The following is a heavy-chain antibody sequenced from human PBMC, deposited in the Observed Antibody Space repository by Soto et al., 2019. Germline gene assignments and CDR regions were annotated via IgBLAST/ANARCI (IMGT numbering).Heavy chain of an antibody. J-gene: IGHJ6*02. CDR2: IWYDGSNK. Sequence: GGSLRLSCAASGFTFISYGMHWVRQAPGKGLEWVAVIWYDGSNKYYADSVKGRFTISRDNSKNTLYLQMNSLRAEDTAVYYCASDRAPGYCSGGSCYSGYYYYGMDVWGQGTTVTVSS. CDR3: ASDRAPGYCSGGSCYSGYYYYGMDV. CDR1: GFTFISYG. D-gene: IGHD2-15*01. V-gene: IGHV3-33*01.